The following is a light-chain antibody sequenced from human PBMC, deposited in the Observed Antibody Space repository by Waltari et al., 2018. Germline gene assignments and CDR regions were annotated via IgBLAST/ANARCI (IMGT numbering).Light chain of an antibody. CDR1: SSDIGGYDY. CDR2: DVN. CDR3: SSYTSSNTFL. Sequence: QSALTQPASVSGSPGQSITIPCTGTSSDIGGYDYVSWYQQHPATAPHLIISDVNKQPSGVSIRFSGSKSGHTASLTISGLQTADEADYYCSSYTSSNTFLFGTGTKVTVL. J-gene: IGLJ1*01. V-gene: IGLV2-14*03.